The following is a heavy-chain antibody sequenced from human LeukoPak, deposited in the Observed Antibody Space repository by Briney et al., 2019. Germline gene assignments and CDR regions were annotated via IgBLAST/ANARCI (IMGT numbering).Heavy chain of an antibody. J-gene: IGHJ6*03. CDR1: GGSISSYY. D-gene: IGHD3-10*01. CDR2: IYYTGTT. CDR3: ARTTTVRGTYYMDV. Sequence: PSETLSLTCTVSGGSISSYYWSWIRQPPGKGLEWIGYIYYTGTTNYNPSLKSRVTISVDTSKNQFSLKLSSVTAADTAVYYCARTTTVRGTYYMDVWGKGTTVTISS. V-gene: IGHV4-59*01.